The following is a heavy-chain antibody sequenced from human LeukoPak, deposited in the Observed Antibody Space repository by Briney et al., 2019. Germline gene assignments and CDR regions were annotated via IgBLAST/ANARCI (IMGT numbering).Heavy chain of an antibody. CDR1: GCTFTSYG. J-gene: IGHJ4*02. CDR3: ARVEGYYYDSSGYHVFDY. CDR2: ISAYNGDT. D-gene: IGHD3-22*01. Sequence: ASVKVSCKASGCTFTSYGISWVRQAPGQGLEWMGWISAYNGDTNYAQNLQGRVSMTTDTSTSTAYMELRSLRSDDTAVYYCARVEGYYYDSSGYHVFDYWGQGTLVTVSS. V-gene: IGHV1-18*01.